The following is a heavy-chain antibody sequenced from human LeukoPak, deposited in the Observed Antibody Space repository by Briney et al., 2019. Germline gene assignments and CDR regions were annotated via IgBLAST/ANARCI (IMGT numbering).Heavy chain of an antibody. CDR3: ARISPYYYDSSGYYEDY. Sequence: GASVKVSCKASGYTFTSYGISWVRQAPGQGIEWMGWISAYNGNTNYAQKLQGRVTMTTDTSTSTAYMELRSLRSDDTAVYYCARISPYYYDSSGYYEDYWGQGTLVTVSS. J-gene: IGHJ4*02. D-gene: IGHD3-22*01. CDR1: GYTFTSYG. CDR2: ISAYNGNT. V-gene: IGHV1-18*01.